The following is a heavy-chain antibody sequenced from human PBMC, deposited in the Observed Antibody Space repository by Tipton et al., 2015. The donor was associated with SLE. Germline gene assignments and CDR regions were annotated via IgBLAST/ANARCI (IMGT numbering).Heavy chain of an antibody. Sequence: SLRLSCAASGFTVSSNYMSWVRQAPGKGLEWVSAISGSGGSTYYADSVKGRFTISRDNSKNTLYLQMNSLRAEDTAVYYCALGGYLNPFDYWGQGTLVTVSS. CDR3: ALGGYLNPFDY. CDR2: ISGSGGST. CDR1: GFTVSSNY. D-gene: IGHD3-10*01. J-gene: IGHJ4*02. V-gene: IGHV3-23*01.